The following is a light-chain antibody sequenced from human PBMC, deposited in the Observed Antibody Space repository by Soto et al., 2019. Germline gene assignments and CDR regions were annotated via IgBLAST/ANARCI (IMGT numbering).Light chain of an antibody. CDR2: DAS. CDR1: QSVSNS. V-gene: IGKV3-11*01. J-gene: IGKJ1*01. CDR3: QQRSNWPWT. Sequence: EIVLTQSPATLSLSPGERATLSCRASQSVSNSLAWYQQKPGQAPRLLMYDASNRATGIPARFSGSGSGTDFTLTISSLEPEDFAVYYCQQRSNWPWTFGQGTKVEIK.